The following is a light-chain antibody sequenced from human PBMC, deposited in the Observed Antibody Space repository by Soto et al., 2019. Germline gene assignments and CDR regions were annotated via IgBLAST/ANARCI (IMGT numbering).Light chain of an antibody. Sequence: DIQMTQSPSSLSASVGDRVTITCRASQSIGKYLSWFQQTPGNAPKLLTYAASGLQSGVPSRFSGSGSGTDFTLTINSLQREDFATYYCQQTYNTPLTFGGGTKVDIK. V-gene: IGKV1-39*01. CDR3: QQTYNTPLT. CDR1: QSIGKY. CDR2: AAS. J-gene: IGKJ4*01.